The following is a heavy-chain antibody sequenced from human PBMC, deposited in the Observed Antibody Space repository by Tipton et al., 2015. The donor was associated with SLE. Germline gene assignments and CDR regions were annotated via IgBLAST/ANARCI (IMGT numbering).Heavy chain of an antibody. V-gene: IGHV4-34*01. D-gene: IGHD3-3*01. J-gene: IGHJ4*02. Sequence: TLSLTCAVYGGSFSGYYWSWIRQPPGKGLEWIGEINHSGSTNYNPSLKSRVTISVDTSKNQFSLKLSSVTAADTAVYYCAREVRFLQWPPRPFDYWGQGTLVTVSS. CDR2: INHSGST. CDR3: AREVRFLQWPPRPFDY. CDR1: GGSFSGYY.